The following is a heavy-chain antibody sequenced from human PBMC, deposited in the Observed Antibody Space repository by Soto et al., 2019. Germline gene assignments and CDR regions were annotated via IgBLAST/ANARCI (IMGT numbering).Heavy chain of an antibody. CDR2: IIPIFGTA. CDR1: GGTFSSYA. D-gene: IGHD2-2*01. CDR3: ARDSGSYCSSTSCYLPWYFDL. J-gene: IGHJ2*01. Sequence: QVQLVQSGAEVKKPGSSVKVSCKASGGTFSSYAISWVRQAPGQGLEWMGGIIPIFGTANYAQKFQGRVTITADESTSTAYMELSSLRSEDTAVYYCARDSGSYCSSTSCYLPWYFDLWGRGTLVTVSS. V-gene: IGHV1-69*01.